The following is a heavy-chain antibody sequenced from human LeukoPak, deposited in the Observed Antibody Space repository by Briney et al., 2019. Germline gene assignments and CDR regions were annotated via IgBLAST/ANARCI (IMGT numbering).Heavy chain of an antibody. J-gene: IGHJ4*02. CDR1: GGSISSGGYY. Sequence: SETLSLTCTVSGGSISSGGYYWSWIRQHPGKGLHWIGYIYYSGSTYYNPSLKSRVTISVDTSKNQFSLKLSSVTAADTAVYYCARYRESNYVPNFDYWGQGTLVTVSS. D-gene: IGHD4-11*01. CDR2: IYYSGST. CDR3: ARYRESNYVPNFDY. V-gene: IGHV4-31*03.